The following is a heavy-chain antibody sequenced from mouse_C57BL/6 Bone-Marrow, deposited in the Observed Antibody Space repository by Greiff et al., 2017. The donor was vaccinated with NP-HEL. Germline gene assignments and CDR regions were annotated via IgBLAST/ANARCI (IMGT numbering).Heavy chain of an antibody. CDR1: GYTFTDYN. V-gene: IGHV1-18*01. CDR2: INPNNGGT. Sequence: VQLKHSGPELVKPGASVKIPCKASGYTFTDYNMDWVKQSHGKSLEWLGDINPNNGGTIYNQKFKGKATLTVDKSSSTAYMELRSLTSEDTAVYYCARNPWYYGSSPWYFDVWGTGTTVTVSS. CDR3: ARNPWYYGSSPWYFDV. D-gene: IGHD1-1*01. J-gene: IGHJ1*03.